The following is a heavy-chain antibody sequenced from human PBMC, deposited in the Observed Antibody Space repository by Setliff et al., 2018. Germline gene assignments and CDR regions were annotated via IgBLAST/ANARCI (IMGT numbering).Heavy chain of an antibody. CDR3: ARDSEVVVTASNYYYYGMDV. CDR2: IIPIFGTA. CDR1: GGTFSSYA. D-gene: IGHD2-21*02. J-gene: IGHJ6*02. Sequence: RASVKVSCKASGGTFSSYAISWVRQAPGQGLEWMGGIIPIFGTANYAQKFQGRVTITADESTSTACMELSSLRSEDTAVYYCARDSEVVVTASNYYYYGMDVWGQGTTVTVSS. V-gene: IGHV1-69*13.